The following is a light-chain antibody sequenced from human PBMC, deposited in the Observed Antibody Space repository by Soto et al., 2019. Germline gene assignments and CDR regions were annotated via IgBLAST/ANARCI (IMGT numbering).Light chain of an antibody. CDR1: QSVSSN. J-gene: IGKJ2*01. V-gene: IGKV3-15*01. CDR3: QQYVIWPPTFT. CDR2: SAS. Sequence: EIVMTQSPATLSVSPGERVTLSCRASQSVSSNLAWYQQKPGQAPRLLIYSASTRATGIPARFSGSGSGTEFTLAITSPQSEDFAVYFCQQYVIWPPTFTFGQGTKLEIK.